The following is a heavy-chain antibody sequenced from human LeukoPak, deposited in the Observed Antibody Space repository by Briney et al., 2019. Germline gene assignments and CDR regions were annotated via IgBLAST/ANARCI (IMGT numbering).Heavy chain of an antibody. CDR2: INSNSGGT. CDR3: ARVGCSSTSCYRISYYYYYGMDV. D-gene: IGHD2-2*01. J-gene: IGHJ6*02. Sequence: ASVTVSFKASGYTFTGYYMHWVRQAPGQGLEWMGWINSNSGGTNYAQKFQGRVTMTRDTSISTAYLELSRLRSDDTAVYYCARVGCSSTSCYRISYYYYYGMDVWGQGTTVTVSS. CDR1: GYTFTGYY. V-gene: IGHV1-2*02.